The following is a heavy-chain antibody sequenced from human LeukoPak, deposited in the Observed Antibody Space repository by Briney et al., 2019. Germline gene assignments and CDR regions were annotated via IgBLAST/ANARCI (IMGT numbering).Heavy chain of an antibody. CDR2: ISSSSTI. CDR1: GFTFSSYS. CDR3: ARDFEISSG. D-gene: IGHD6-19*01. V-gene: IGHV3-48*01. Sequence: GGSLRLSCAASGFTFSSYSMNWVRQAPGKGLEWVSYISSSSTIYYADSVKGRFTISRDNAKNSLYLQMNSLRAEDTAVYYCARDFEISSGWGQGTLVTVSS. J-gene: IGHJ4*02.